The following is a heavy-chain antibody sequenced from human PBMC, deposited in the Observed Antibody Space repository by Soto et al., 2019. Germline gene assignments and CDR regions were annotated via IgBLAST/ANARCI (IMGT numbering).Heavy chain of an antibody. CDR2: IYYSGST. V-gene: IGHV4-31*03. CDR1: GGSISSGGYY. J-gene: IGHJ6*02. CDR3: AASCVGCGGFNYYGMDV. Sequence: PSETLSLTCTVSGGSISSGGYYWSWIRQHPGKSLEWIGYIYYSGSTYYNPSLKSRVTISVDTSKNQFSLKLSSVTAADTSVYYCAASCVGCGGFNYYGMDVWGQGTTVTVSS. D-gene: IGHD2-21*01.